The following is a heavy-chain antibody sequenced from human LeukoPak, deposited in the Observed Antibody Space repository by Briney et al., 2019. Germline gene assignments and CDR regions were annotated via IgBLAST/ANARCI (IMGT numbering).Heavy chain of an antibody. J-gene: IGHJ4*02. CDR3: ARGEAAAGLFDY. CDR1: GGSISSGGYS. CDR2: IYHSGST. V-gene: IGHV4-30-2*01. D-gene: IGHD6-13*01. Sequence: PSQTLSLTCAVSGGSISSGGYSWSWIRQPPGKGLEWIGYIYHSGSTYYNPSLTSRVTISVDRSKNQFSLKLSSVTAADTAVYYCARGEAAAGLFDYWGQGTLVTVSS.